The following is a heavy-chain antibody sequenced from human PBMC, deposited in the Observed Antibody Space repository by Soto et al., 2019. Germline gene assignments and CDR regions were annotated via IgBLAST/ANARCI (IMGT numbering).Heavy chain of an antibody. CDR3: ARSSGGNFGIIIEGSNWFDP. CDR1: GDTFTSYY. Sequence: VASVNVSCKAPGDTFTSYYLNWVRQAPLQVLELMGVINPHGGSTKYAQKFQGRVTMTRDTSRSTVYMELRSLRSDDTAIYYCARSSGGNFGIIIEGSNWFDPWGQGNLVTVSS. D-gene: IGHD3-3*01. V-gene: IGHV1-46*01. J-gene: IGHJ5*02. CDR2: INPHGGST.